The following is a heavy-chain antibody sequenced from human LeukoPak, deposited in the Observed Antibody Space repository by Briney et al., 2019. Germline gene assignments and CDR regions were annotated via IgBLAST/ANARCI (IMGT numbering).Heavy chain of an antibody. J-gene: IGHJ4*02. CDR3: ARDRQYYYGSGQHSSIHCDY. Sequence: PGGSLRLSCAASGFTFSSYWMHWVRQAPGKGLVWVSRINSDGSSTSYADSVKGRFTISRDNAKNTLYLQMNSLRAEDTAVYYCARDRQYYYGSGQHSSIHCDYWGQGTLVTVSS. CDR1: GFTFSSYW. CDR2: INSDGSST. D-gene: IGHD3-10*01. V-gene: IGHV3-74*01.